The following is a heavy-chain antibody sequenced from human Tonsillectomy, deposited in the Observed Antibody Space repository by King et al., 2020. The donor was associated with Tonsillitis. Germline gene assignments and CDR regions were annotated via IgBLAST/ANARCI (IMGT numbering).Heavy chain of an antibody. CDR1: GFTFSSNG. Sequence: VQLVESGGGVVQPGRSLRLSCAASGFTFSSNGMHWVRQAPGKGLEWVAVIWFDGRNRHYVDSVKGRFTISRDNSKNTLYLQMNSLRAEDTAVYYCARDRYDSSGFNYFDYWGQGTLVTVSS. CDR2: IWFDGRNR. CDR3: ARDRYDSSGFNYFDY. J-gene: IGHJ4*02. D-gene: IGHD3-22*01. V-gene: IGHV3-33*08.